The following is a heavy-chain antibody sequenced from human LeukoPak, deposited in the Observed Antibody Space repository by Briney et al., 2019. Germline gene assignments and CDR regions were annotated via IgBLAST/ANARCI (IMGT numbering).Heavy chain of an antibody. D-gene: IGHD6-13*01. V-gene: IGHV1-69*04. Sequence: SVKVSCKASGGTFSSYTISWVRQAPGQGLEWMGRIIPILGIANYAQKFQGRVTITADKSTSTAYMELSSLRSEDTAVYYCARDIAAAGTGRAFDIWGQGTMVTVPS. CDR1: GGTFSSYT. J-gene: IGHJ3*02. CDR2: IIPILGIA. CDR3: ARDIAAAGTGRAFDI.